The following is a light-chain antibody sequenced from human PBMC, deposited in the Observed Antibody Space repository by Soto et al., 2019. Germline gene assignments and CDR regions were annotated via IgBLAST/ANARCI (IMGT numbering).Light chain of an antibody. CDR3: QQRSNWPWT. CDR1: QSVSSY. CDR2: DAS. Sequence: EIVLTQSPATLSLSPGEKATLSCRDSQSVSSYLAWYQQKPGQAPRLLIYDASNRATGIPARFSGSGSGTDFTLTISSLEPEDFAVYYCQQRSNWPWTFGQGTKVDIK. J-gene: IGKJ1*01. V-gene: IGKV3-11*01.